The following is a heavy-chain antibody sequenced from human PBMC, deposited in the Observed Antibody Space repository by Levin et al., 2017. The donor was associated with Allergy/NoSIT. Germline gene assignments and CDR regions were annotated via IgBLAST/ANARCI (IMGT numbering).Heavy chain of an antibody. J-gene: IGHJ2*01. D-gene: IGHD1-26*01. CDR2: IPNTIINK. Sequence: GESLKISCAASGFTFRSYGMNWVRQAPGKGLEWVSYIPNTIINKNYADSVKGRFTISRDNAKNSLYLQMNSLRDEDTAVYYCARGGSSWDYWYFDLWGRGTLVTVSS. CDR3: ARGGSSWDYWYFDL. V-gene: IGHV3-48*02. CDR1: GFTFRSYG.